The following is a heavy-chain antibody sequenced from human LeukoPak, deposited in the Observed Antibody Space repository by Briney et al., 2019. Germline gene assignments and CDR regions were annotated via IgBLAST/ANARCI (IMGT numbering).Heavy chain of an antibody. Sequence: ASVKVSCKASGGTFSSYAISRVRQAPGQGLEWMGGIIPIFGTANYAQKFQGRVTITADESTSTAYMELSSLRSEDTAVYYCASWAMDDVEDYYYYGMDVWGQGTTVTVSS. D-gene: IGHD5-18*01. V-gene: IGHV1-69*13. CDR3: ASWAMDDVEDYYYYGMDV. CDR2: IIPIFGTA. J-gene: IGHJ6*02. CDR1: GGTFSSYA.